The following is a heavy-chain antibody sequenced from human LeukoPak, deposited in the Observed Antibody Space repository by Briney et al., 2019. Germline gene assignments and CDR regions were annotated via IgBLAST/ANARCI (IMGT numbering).Heavy chain of an antibody. CDR1: GFTFTDHY. J-gene: IGHJ4*02. CDR2: INGKSGAT. V-gene: IGHV1-2*02. CDR3: VRDFDWGPDY. D-gene: IGHD3-9*01. Sequence: ASVKVSCKASGFTFTDHYLHWVRQVPGQGLEWMGWINGKSGATFHAQKFQDRITVTRDASISTMYLELNRLTSDDTAVYYCVRDFDWGPDYWGQGTLVAVSS.